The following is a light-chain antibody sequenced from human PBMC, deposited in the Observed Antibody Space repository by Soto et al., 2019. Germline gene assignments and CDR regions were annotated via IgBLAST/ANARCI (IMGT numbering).Light chain of an antibody. V-gene: IGKV3-15*01. CDR2: GAS. CDR3: QQYNNWPGT. CDR1: QSVSSN. Sequence: EIMLTQSPATLSLSPGERATLSCRASQSVSSNLAWYQQKPGQAPRLLIYGASTRATGIPARFSGSGSGTEFTLTISSLQSEDFAVYYCQQYNNWPGTFGQGTKVDI. J-gene: IGKJ1*01.